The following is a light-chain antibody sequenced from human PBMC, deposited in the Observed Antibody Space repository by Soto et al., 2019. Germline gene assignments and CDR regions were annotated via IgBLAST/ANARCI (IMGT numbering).Light chain of an antibody. V-gene: IGKV1-5*01. CDR3: QQYSDSYGA. CDR1: QSIGTW. Sequence: DVQVTQSPSTLSASVGDRVTITCGSSQSIGTWLAWYQQKQGKAPKLLIFDASTLESGVPSRFSGSGSGTDFTLTISRLQPDDFATYYCQQYSDSYGASGQGTRVEIK. J-gene: IGKJ1*01. CDR2: DAS.